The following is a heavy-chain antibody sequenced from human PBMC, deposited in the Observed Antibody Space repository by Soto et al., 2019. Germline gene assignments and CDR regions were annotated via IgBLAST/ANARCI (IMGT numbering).Heavy chain of an antibody. V-gene: IGHV4-59*01. D-gene: IGHD3-10*02. CDR1: GVSITSYY. Sequence: QVQLQESGPGLVKPSETLSLTCTVSGVSITSYYFSWIRHPPEKVLELLGYIYYSGLTNYNPALKSLVTIPIDSPKTQFSLNLSSVAAAFTAVYYSARELCSFTSGYSNSLYVRGQGTTVTVS. CDR2: IYYSGLT. J-gene: IGHJ6*02. CDR3: ARELCSFTSGYSNSLYV.